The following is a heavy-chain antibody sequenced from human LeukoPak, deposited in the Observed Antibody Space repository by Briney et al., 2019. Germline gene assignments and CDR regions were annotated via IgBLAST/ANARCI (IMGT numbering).Heavy chain of an antibody. J-gene: IGHJ4*02. CDR1: GYSISSGYY. CDR2: ISHSGST. Sequence: SETLSLTCAVSGYSISSGYYWGWIRPPPGKGLEWIGCISHSGSTYYNPSLKSRLTISLDTSKNQLSLKLTSVTAADTAVYYCARVMAAAADYWGQGTLVTVSS. CDR3: ARVMAAAADY. D-gene: IGHD6-13*01. V-gene: IGHV4-38-2*01.